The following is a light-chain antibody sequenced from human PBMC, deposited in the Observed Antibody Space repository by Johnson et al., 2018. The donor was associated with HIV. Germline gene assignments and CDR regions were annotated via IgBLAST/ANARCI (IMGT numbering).Light chain of an antibody. CDR3: GTWDSSLSAYV. J-gene: IGLJ1*01. V-gene: IGLV1-51*01. CDR2: DNN. Sequence: VLTQPPSVSAAPGQKVTISCSGSSSNIGNNYVSWYQQIPGTAPKLLIYDNNKRPSGIPDRFSGSKSGPSTLGITGLQTGDEAEYYFGTWDSSLSAYVFGTGTKVTAL. CDR1: SSNIGNNY.